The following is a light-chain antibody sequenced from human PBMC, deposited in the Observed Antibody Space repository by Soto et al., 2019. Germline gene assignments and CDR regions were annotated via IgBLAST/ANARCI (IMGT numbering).Light chain of an antibody. CDR2: AAS. CDR3: QLYGSSHMFS. Sequence: EIVLTQSPGTLSLSPGEGATLSCRASQSISSSYLAWYQQKPGQAPGLLIYAASSRATGIQDRFSGSGSGTDFTLTISSLEPEDCAVYYCQLYGSSHMFSFGQGTKLEIK. V-gene: IGKV3-20*01. J-gene: IGKJ2*01. CDR1: QSISSSY.